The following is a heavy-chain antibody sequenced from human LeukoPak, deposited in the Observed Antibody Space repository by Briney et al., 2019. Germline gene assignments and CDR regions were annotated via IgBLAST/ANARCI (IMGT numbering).Heavy chain of an antibody. CDR3: TRGVGVTIFGVGGQAFDI. CDR1: GYTFTNNY. J-gene: IGHJ3*02. CDR2: INPSGGTT. V-gene: IGHV1-46*03. D-gene: IGHD3-3*01. Sequence: ASVKVSCKASGYTFTNNYMYWVRQAPGQGLEWMGIINPSGGTTRYAQKFQGRVTMTRDTSTSTLYMELSSLRSEDTAVYYCTRGVGVTIFGVGGQAFDIWGQGTMVTVSS.